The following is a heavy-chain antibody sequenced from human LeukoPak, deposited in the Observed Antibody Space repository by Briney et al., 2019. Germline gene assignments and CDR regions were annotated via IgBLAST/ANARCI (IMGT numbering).Heavy chain of an antibody. CDR1: GGSISSHY. D-gene: IGHD4-17*01. V-gene: IGHV4-59*11. CDR3: ARDRGNGDYGDYFDS. J-gene: IGHJ4*02. CDR2: IYYSGST. Sequence: SETLSLTCTVSGGSISSHYWSWIRQPPGKGLEWIGYIYYSGSTNYNPSLKSRVTISIDTSRNLVSLRLTSVTAADAAVYYCARDRGNGDYGDYFDSWGQGTLVSVSS.